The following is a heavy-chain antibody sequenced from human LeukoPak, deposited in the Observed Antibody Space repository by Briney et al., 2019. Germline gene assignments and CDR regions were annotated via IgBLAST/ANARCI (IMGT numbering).Heavy chain of an antibody. Sequence: PGGSLRLSCAASGFTLSDYYMSWIRQAPGKGLEWVSYISSSGSTRYYADSVKGRFTISRDNAKNSLYLQMNSLRAEDTAVYYCARDGHYYDSSGFMGYWGQGTLVTVSS. J-gene: IGHJ4*02. CDR2: ISSSGSTR. CDR3: ARDGHYYDSSGFMGY. V-gene: IGHV3-11*04. CDR1: GFTLSDYY. D-gene: IGHD3-22*01.